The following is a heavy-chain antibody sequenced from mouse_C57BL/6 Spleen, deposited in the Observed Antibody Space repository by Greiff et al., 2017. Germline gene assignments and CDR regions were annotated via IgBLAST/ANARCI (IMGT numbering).Heavy chain of an antibody. CDR1: GFTFSDYY. V-gene: IGHV5-16*01. J-gene: IGHJ1*03. Sequence: EVQLVESEGGLVQPGSSMKLSCTASGFTFSDYYMAWVRQVPEKGLEWVANINYDGSSTYYLDSLKSRFIISRDNAKNILYLQMSSLKSEDTATYYCARALLQYWYFDVWGTGTTVTVSS. CDR3: ARALLQYWYFDV. CDR2: INYDGSST. D-gene: IGHD2-10*01.